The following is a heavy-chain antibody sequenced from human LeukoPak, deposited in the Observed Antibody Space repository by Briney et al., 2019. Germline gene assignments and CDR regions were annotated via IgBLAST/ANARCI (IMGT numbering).Heavy chain of an antibody. D-gene: IGHD2-21*01. CDR3: ARDPADWDWFDP. CDR1: GFTFSSYS. Sequence: GGSLRLSCAASGFTFSSYSMNWVRQAPGKGLEWVSSISSSSSYIYYADSVKGRFTISRDNAKNSLYLQMNSLRAEDTAVYYCARDPADWDWFDPWGQGTLVTVSP. J-gene: IGHJ5*02. CDR2: ISSSSSYI. V-gene: IGHV3-21*01.